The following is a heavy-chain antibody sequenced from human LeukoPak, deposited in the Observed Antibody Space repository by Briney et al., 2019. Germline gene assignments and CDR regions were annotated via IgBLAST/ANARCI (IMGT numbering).Heavy chain of an antibody. CDR2: ISYDGSNK. Sequence: RPGGSLRLSCAASGFTFSSYGMHWVRQAPGKGLEWVAVISYDGSNKYYADSVKGRFTISRDNSKNTLYLQMNSLRAEDTAVYYCAKGIGYCTNGVCPDAFDIWGQGTMVTVSS. D-gene: IGHD2-8*01. CDR3: AKGIGYCTNGVCPDAFDI. CDR1: GFTFSSYG. J-gene: IGHJ3*02. V-gene: IGHV3-30*18.